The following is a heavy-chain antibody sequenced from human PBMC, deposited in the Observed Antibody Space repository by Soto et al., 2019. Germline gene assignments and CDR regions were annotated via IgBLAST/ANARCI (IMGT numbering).Heavy chain of an antibody. CDR2: ISSSSSTI. CDR3: ARDTRYCTNGVCYHDAFDI. V-gene: IGHV3-48*01. Sequence: GGSLRLSCAASGFTFISYSMNWVRQAPWKGLEWVSYISSSSSTIYYADSVKGRFTISRDNAKNSLYLQMNSLRAEDTAVYYCARDTRYCTNGVCYHDAFDIWGQGTMVTVSS. CDR1: GFTFISYS. D-gene: IGHD2-8*01. J-gene: IGHJ3*02.